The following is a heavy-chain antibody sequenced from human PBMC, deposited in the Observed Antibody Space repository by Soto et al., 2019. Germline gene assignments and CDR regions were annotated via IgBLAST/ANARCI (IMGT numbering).Heavy chain of an antibody. V-gene: IGHV3-7*01. D-gene: IGHD4-17*01. Sequence: GGSLRLSCAASGFTFRSYWMSWVRQAPGKGLEWVANINQDGSEKYYVDSLKGRFTISRDNAKNSLYLQMNSLRAEDTAVYYCARDYYGDYYFDYWGQGTLVTVSS. J-gene: IGHJ4*02. CDR2: INQDGSEK. CDR3: ARDYYGDYYFDY. CDR1: GFTFRSYW.